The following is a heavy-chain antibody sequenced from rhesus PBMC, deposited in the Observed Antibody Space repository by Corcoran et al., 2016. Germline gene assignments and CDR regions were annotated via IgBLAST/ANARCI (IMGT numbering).Heavy chain of an antibody. V-gene: IGHV3-16*02. CDR3: NREWLGY. J-gene: IGHJ4*01. CDR2: IKKKCEDGTA. Sequence: EVQLVESGGGLVQPGGSLRLYCAASGFTFSDSGMSWVRSAPGKGLYWVGRIKKKCEDGTAAYAKSVKGRFTISRDDSKNTRYLQMNSLKTEDTAVYYCNREWLGYWGQGVLVTVSS. CDR1: GFTFSDSG.